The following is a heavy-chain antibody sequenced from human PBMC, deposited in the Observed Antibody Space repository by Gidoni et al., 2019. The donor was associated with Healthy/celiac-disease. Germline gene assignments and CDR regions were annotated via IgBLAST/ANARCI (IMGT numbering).Heavy chain of an antibody. CDR1: VFTFDAYA. V-gene: IGHV3-9*01. D-gene: IGHD3-22*01. J-gene: IGHJ3*02. CDR2: ISWNSGSR. Sequence: EVQLVESGGGLVQPGRSLRLSCAASVFTFDAYAMHWGRQAPGKGLEWVSGISWNSGSRGYADSVKGRFTISRDNAKNSLYLQRNSLRAEDTALYYCEKDRYSSGYPDAFDIWGQGTMVTVSS. CDR3: EKDRYSSGYPDAFDI.